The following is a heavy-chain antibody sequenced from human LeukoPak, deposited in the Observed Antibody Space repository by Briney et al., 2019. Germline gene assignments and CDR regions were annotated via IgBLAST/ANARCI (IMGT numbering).Heavy chain of an antibody. CDR2: INHSGST. CDR3: ARDWNYVPLDY. D-gene: IGHD1-7*01. Sequence: SETLSLTCAVYGGSFSGYYWSWIRQPPGEGLEWIGEINHSGSTNYNPSLKSRVTISVDTSKNQFSLKLSSVTAADTAVYYCARDWNYVPLDYWGQGTLVTVSS. J-gene: IGHJ4*02. V-gene: IGHV4-34*01. CDR1: GGSFSGYY.